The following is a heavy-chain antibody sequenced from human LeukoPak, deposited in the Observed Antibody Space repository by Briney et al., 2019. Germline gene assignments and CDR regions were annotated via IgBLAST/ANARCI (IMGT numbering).Heavy chain of an antibody. Sequence: ASVRVSCKASGGTFSSYAISWVRQAPGQGLEWMGRIIPIFGTANYAQKFQGRVTIPTDESTSTAYMELSSLRSEDTAVYYCARAGGSYYYYMDVWGKGTTVTVSS. CDR2: IIPIFGTA. CDR3: ARAGGSYYYYMDV. J-gene: IGHJ6*03. CDR1: GGTFSSYA. V-gene: IGHV1-69*05.